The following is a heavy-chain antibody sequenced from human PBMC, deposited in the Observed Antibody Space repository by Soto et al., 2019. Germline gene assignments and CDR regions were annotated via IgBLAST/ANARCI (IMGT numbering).Heavy chain of an antibody. Sequence: ASVKVSCEASGGTFRSYAISWVRQAPGQGLEWMGGIIPIFGTANYAQKFQGRVTITADESTSTAYMELSSLRSEDTAVYYCARARYSSSWSRQPVDYWGQGTLVTVS. CDR2: IIPIFGTA. J-gene: IGHJ4*02. CDR1: GGTFRSYA. D-gene: IGHD6-13*01. CDR3: ARARYSSSWSRQPVDY. V-gene: IGHV1-69*13.